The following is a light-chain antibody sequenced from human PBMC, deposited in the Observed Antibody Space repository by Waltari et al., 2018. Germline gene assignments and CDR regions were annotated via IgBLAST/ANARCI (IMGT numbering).Light chain of an antibody. CDR3: CSYAYTYWV. CDR1: SSDGGGYNY. CDR2: DVS. J-gene: IGLJ3*02. V-gene: IGLV2-11*01. Sequence: QSALTQPRSVSGSPGQSVTISCTGTSSDGGGYNYVSWYQQHPGKAPKPVIDDVSKRPSGVPDRFSGSKSGNTASLTISGLQAEDEADYYCCSYAYTYWVFGGGTKLTVL.